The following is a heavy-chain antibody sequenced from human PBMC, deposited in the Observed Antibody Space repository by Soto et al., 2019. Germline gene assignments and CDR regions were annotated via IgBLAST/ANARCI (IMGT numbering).Heavy chain of an antibody. J-gene: IGHJ4*02. CDR2: IWYDGSDK. CDR3: AYGRVSNYFDY. V-gene: IGHV3-33*01. CDR1: GCTFSNDA. Sequence: GGSLRLSAAASGCTFSNDAIHWVRQAPGKGLEGLAVIWYDGSDKYYADAVKGRFTTSRDNSKTTLYLQMNSLRPEDTAVYYFAYGRVSNYFDYWGQGTLVTVSS. D-gene: IGHD1-26*01.